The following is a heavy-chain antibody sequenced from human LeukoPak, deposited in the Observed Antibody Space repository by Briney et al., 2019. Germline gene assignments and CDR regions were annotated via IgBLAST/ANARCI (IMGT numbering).Heavy chain of an antibody. CDR3: ARGGNNYYYSYMDV. D-gene: IGHD1-26*01. CDR2: ISNSGSTI. CDR1: GFTFSSYE. V-gene: IGHV3-48*03. J-gene: IGHJ6*03. Sequence: GGSLRLSCAASGFTFSSYEMNWVRQAPGKGLEWVSYISNSGSTIYYADSVKGRFTISRDNAKNSLYLQMNSLRAEDTAVYYCARGGNNYYYSYMDVWGKGTTVTISS.